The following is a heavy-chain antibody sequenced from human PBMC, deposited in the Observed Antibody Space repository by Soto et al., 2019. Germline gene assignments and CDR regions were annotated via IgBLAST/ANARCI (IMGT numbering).Heavy chain of an antibody. Sequence: QVQLVQSGAEVKKPGASVKVSCKASGYTFTRSGISWVRQAPGQGPEWMGWISSYNGDTNYAQTFQGRVTMTTDTSTSTAYMEVRRLRSDDTAVYYCAREGVAPYYYCGMDVWGQGTPVTVSS. J-gene: IGHJ6*02. V-gene: IGHV1-18*01. CDR3: AREGVAPYYYCGMDV. CDR2: ISSYNGDT. CDR1: GYTFTRSG. D-gene: IGHD5-12*01.